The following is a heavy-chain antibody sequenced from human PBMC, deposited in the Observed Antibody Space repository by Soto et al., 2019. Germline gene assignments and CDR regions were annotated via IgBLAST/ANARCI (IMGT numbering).Heavy chain of an antibody. Sequence: ASVKVSCKASGYTFTNYDINWVRQATGQGLEWMGWMNPNSGNAGYAQKLQGRVTMTRNTSMSTASMELSSLRSEDTAVYYCAXGPMSCTSSSCPYFFDYWAQGTLVTVSS. J-gene: IGHJ4*02. D-gene: IGHD2-2*01. CDR2: MNPNSGNA. CDR1: GYTFTNYD. V-gene: IGHV1-8*01. CDR3: AXGPMSCTSSSCPYFFDY.